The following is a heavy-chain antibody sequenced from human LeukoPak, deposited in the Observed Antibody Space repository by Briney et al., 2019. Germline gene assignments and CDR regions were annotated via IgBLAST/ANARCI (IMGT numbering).Heavy chain of an antibody. CDR1: GGSISANY. V-gene: IGHV4-4*07. D-gene: IGHD6-13*01. CDR3: ARTSGYSSSWYWFDP. J-gene: IGHJ5*02. CDR2: IYSSGST. Sequence: SETLSLTCTVSGGSISANYWIWMRQPAGKGLEYIGRIYSSGSTNYNPSLKSRVTMSVDTSKNQFSLKLSSVTAADTAVYYCARTSGYSSSWYWFDPWGQGTLVTVSS.